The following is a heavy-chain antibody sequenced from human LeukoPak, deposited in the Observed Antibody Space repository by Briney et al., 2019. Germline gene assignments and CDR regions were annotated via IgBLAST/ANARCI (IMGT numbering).Heavy chain of an antibody. CDR3: ARAVVPAAYYYYYYMDV. V-gene: IGHV4-4*09. CDR1: GGSISSYH. D-gene: IGHD2-2*01. J-gene: IGHJ6*03. CDR2: IYTSGST. Sequence: SETLSLTCTVSGGSISSYHWSWIRQPPGKGLEWIGYIYTSGSTNYNPSLKSRVTISVDTSKNQFSLKLSCVTAADTAVYYCARAVVPAAYYYYYYMDVWGKGTTVTVSS.